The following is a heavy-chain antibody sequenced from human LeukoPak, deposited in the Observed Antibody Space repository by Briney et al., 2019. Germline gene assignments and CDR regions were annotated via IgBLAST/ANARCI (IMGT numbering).Heavy chain of an antibody. D-gene: IGHD3-9*01. J-gene: IGHJ3*02. CDR2: IYNTRNT. Sequence: SETLSLTCTVSGGSISSYYWTWIRQPPGKGLEWIGFIYNTRNTNYNPSLKSRVTISFDTSKNQFSLKLSSVTAADTAVYYCARRNILTEGEAFDIWGQGTMVTVSS. V-gene: IGHV4-59*08. CDR3: ARRNILTEGEAFDI. CDR1: GGSISSYY.